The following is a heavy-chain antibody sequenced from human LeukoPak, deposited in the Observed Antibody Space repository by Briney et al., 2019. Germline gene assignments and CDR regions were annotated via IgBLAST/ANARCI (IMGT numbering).Heavy chain of an antibody. CDR1: GLTFSRFG. CDR3: ARDRWYDGSGYIAAFDY. CDR2: IWYDGSNQ. J-gene: IGHJ4*02. Sequence: GRSLRLTCEASGLTFSRFGMHWVRQAPGKGLEWVAVIWYDGSNQDYADSVKGRFTISRDNSKNTLYLQVSSLRAEDTAVYYCARDRWYDGSGYIAAFDYWGQGTLVTVSS. D-gene: IGHD3-22*01. V-gene: IGHV3-33*01.